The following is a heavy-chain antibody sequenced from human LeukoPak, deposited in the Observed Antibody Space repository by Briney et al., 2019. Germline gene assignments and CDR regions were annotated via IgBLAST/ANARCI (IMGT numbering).Heavy chain of an antibody. J-gene: IGHJ6*04. D-gene: IGHD3-9*01. Sequence: SETLSLTCAVYGGSFSGYYWSWIRQPPGKGLEWIGEINHSGSTNYNPSLKRRVTISVETSKNQFSLKLRSVTAADTAVYYCARAPTLLRYFDWLSDVWGKGTTVTVSS. CDR1: GGSFSGYY. V-gene: IGHV4-34*01. CDR3: ARAPTLLRYFDWLSDV. CDR2: INHSGST.